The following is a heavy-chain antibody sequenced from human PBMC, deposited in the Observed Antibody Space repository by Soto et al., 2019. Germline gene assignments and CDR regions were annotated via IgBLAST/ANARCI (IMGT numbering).Heavy chain of an antibody. D-gene: IGHD1-26*01. CDR2: MNPNSGNT. Sequence: ASVKVSCKASGYTFTSYCISWVRQAPGQGLEWMGWMNPNSGNTGYAQKFQGRVTMTRNTSISTAYMELSSLRSEDTAVYYCARGGRISGFSWGQGTLVTVSS. CDR3: ARGGRISGFS. CDR1: GYTFTSYC. J-gene: IGHJ5*02. V-gene: IGHV1-8*02.